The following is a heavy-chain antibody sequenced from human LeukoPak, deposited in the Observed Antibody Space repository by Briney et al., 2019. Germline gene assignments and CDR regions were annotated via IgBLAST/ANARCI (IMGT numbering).Heavy chain of an antibody. Sequence: GGSLRLSCAASGFTFSGYWMHWARQSPGRGLVWVSCINGDGSDTRYADSVKGRFTISRDNAKNTLYLQMNSLRVEDTAVYYCARDPRNKGFDPWGQGTLVTVSS. CDR2: INGDGSDT. V-gene: IGHV3-74*01. J-gene: IGHJ5*02. CDR1: GFTFSGYW. CDR3: ARDPRNKGFDP. D-gene: IGHD1/OR15-1a*01.